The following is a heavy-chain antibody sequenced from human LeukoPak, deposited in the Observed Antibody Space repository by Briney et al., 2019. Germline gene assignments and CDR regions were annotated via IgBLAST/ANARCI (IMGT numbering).Heavy chain of an antibody. Sequence: PSETLSLTCTVSGGSVSSGSYYWSWIRQPPGKGLEWIGYIYYSGSTNYHPSLKSRVTISVDTSKNQLSLKLSSVTAADTAVYYCARAFSSGWYPYSIGGLWFDYWGQGTLVTVSS. CDR3: ARAFSSGWYPYSIGGLWFDY. D-gene: IGHD6-19*01. V-gene: IGHV4-61*01. CDR2: IYYSGST. CDR1: GGSVSSGSYY. J-gene: IGHJ4*02.